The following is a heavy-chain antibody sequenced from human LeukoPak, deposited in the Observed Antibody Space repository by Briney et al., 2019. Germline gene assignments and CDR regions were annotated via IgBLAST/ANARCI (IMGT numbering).Heavy chain of an antibody. CDR2: INHSGST. J-gene: IGHJ5*02. CDR1: GGSFSGYY. CDR3: VRDPYCSGGSCFDP. V-gene: IGHV4-34*01. Sequence: PSETLSLTCAVYGGSFSGYYWSWIRQPPGKGLEWIGEINHSGSTNYNPSLKSRVTISVDTSKNQFSLELSSVTAADTAVYYCVRDPYCSGGSCFDPWGQGTLVTVSS. D-gene: IGHD2-15*01.